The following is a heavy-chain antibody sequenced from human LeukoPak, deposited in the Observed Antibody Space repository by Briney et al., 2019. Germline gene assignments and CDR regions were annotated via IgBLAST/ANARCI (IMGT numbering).Heavy chain of an antibody. J-gene: IGHJ4*02. CDR3: ARVLITTGGRGFDY. CDR2: ISRSGSTK. CDR1: GFTFSDYN. D-gene: IGHD2-21*01. Sequence: PGGSLRLSCAASGFTFSDYNMRWIRQAPGKGLEWVSSISRSGSTKYYADSVKGRFTLSRDNSKNTLFLEMNNLRTEDTAVYYCARVLITTGGRGFDYWGQGTLVTVSS. V-gene: IGHV3-11*04.